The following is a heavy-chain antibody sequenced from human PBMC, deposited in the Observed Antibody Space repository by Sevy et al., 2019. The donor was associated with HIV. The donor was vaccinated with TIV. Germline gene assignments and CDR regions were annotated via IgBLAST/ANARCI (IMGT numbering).Heavy chain of an antibody. CDR1: GGTFSYHG. CDR2: IIPILGKK. CDR3: ARGGAGDILTHYGMDV. D-gene: IGHD3-9*01. V-gene: IGHV1-69*10. J-gene: IGHJ6*02. Sequence: ASVKVSCKASGGTFSYHGISWVRQAPGQGLEWMAGIIPILGKKRYAQKFQGRATITADQSTGTAYMKRSSVVAEDTALYDCARGGAGDILTHYGMDVWGQGTTVTVSS.